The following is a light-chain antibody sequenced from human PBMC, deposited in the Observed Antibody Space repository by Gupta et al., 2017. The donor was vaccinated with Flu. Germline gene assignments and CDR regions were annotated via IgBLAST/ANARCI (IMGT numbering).Light chain of an antibody. CDR2: KAS. CDR3: QQENSYSWT. Sequence: PSTLSASVGDRVTITCRASQSISSWLAWYQQKPGKAPKLLIYKASSVESGVPSRFSGSGSGTEFTLTISSLQPDDFATYYCQQENSYSWTFGQGTKVEIK. J-gene: IGKJ1*01. CDR1: QSISSW. V-gene: IGKV1-5*03.